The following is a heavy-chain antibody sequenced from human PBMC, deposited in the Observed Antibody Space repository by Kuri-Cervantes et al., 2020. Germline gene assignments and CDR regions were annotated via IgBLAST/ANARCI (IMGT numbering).Heavy chain of an antibody. CDR3: AHTSTLVTTFDY. D-gene: IGHD4-17*01. CDR2: IFSNDEK. J-gene: IGHJ4*02. V-gene: IGHV2-26*01. CDR1: GFSLSNAKMG. Sequence: SGPTLVKPTETLTLTCTVSGFSLSNAKMGVTWIRQPPGKALEWLAHIFSNDEKSYSTSLKSRLTISKDTSKSQVVLTMTNMDPVDTATYYCAHTSTLVTTFDYWGQGTVVTVSS.